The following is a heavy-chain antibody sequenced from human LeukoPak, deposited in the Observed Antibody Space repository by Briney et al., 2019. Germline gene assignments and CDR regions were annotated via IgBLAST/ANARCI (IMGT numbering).Heavy chain of an antibody. J-gene: IGHJ3*02. V-gene: IGHV2-26*01. CDR2: IFSNDEK. CDR3: ARIRPITMVRGVIIRAFDS. D-gene: IGHD3-10*01. Sequence: ESGPTLLHPTETLTPTCTVSGFSLSNARMGVRWMRQPPGKALEWLAHIFSNDEKSYSTSLKSRLTISKDTSKSQVVLTMTNMDPVGTATCYCARIRPITMVRGVIIRAFDSWGQGTMVTVSS. CDR1: GFSLSNARMG.